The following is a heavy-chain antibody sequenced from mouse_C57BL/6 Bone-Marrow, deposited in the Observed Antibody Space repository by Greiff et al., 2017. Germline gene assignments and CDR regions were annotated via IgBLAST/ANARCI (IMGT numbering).Heavy chain of an antibody. CDR3: ARENSYYSNYGFAY. Sequence: VQLQQSGAELVRPGASVKLSCKASGYTFTDYYINWVKQRPGQGLEWIARIYPGSGNTYYNEKFKGKATLTAEKSSSTAYMQLSSLTSEDSAVYFCARENSYYSNYGFAYWGQGTLVTVSA. J-gene: IGHJ3*01. CDR2: IYPGSGNT. D-gene: IGHD2-5*01. CDR1: GYTFTDYY. V-gene: IGHV1-76*01.